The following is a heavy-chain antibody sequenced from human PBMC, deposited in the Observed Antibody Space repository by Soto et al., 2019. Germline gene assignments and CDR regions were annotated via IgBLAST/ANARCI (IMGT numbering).Heavy chain of an antibody. CDR2: ISYDGSNK. J-gene: IGHJ4*02. CDR3: AKDGGGRWLQFSRGYFDY. D-gene: IGHD5-12*01. CDR1: GFTFSSYG. Sequence: ESGGGVVQPGRSLRLSCAASGFTFSSYGMHWVRQAPGKGLEWVAVISYDGSNKYYADSVKGRFTISRDNSKNTLYLQMNSLRAEDTAVYYCAKDGGGRWLQFSRGYFDYWGQGTLVTVSS. V-gene: IGHV3-30*18.